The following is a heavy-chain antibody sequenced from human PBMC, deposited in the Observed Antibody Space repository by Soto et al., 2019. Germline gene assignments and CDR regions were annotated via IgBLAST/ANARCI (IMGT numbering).Heavy chain of an antibody. J-gene: IGHJ4*02. V-gene: IGHV5-51*01. D-gene: IGHD3-3*01. CDR3: ARGGVSTRTFDY. Sequence: PGESLKISCKGSGYNFAGYWIAWVRQMPGKGLELMGIVYPSDSDTRYRPSFQGQVTISADKSISSAYLQWSSLRASDTAMYYCARGGVSTRTFDYWGQGTPVTVSS. CDR2: VYPSDSDT. CDR1: GYNFAGYW.